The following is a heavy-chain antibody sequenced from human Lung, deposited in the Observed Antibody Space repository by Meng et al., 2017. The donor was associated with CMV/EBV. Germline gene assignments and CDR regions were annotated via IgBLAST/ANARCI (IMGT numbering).Heavy chain of an antibody. CDR1: GYIFTKYG. J-gene: IGHJ4*02. V-gene: IGHV1-18*01. CDR2: ISAYNGDT. D-gene: IGHD6-19*01. Sequence: SVTVSXQASGYIFTKYGVNWMRQAPGQGPEWMGWISAYNGDTMYAPNIQGIVTMTTDTSTSTAYMELAGLRSDDTAGYYCARSAGTIAVSGIGDDWGQGXLVTVSS. CDR3: ARSAGTIAVSGIGDD.